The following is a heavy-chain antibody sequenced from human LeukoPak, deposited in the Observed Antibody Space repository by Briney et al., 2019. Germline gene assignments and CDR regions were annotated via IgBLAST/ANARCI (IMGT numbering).Heavy chain of an antibody. Sequence: ASVKVSCKASGYTFTGYYMHWVRQAPGQGLEWMGWINPNSGGTNYAQKFQGRVTMTRDTSISTAYMELSRLRSDDTAVYYCARDDRFGAAPFDIWGQGTMVTVPS. CDR1: GYTFTGYY. D-gene: IGHD3-3*01. V-gene: IGHV1-2*02. CDR2: INPNSGGT. CDR3: ARDDRFGAAPFDI. J-gene: IGHJ3*02.